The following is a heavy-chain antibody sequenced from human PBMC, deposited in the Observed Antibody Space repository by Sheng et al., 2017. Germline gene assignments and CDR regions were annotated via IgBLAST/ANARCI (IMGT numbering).Heavy chain of an antibody. CDR3: AKDQTRERITIFEDAMDV. CDR2: ISHDGTTT. Sequence: EVQLVESGGGLVQPGGSLRLSCAASGFTFSSYWMHWVRQTPGKGLVWVSRISHDGTTTTYADSVKGRFTISRDDAKSTVYLQMNSLRAEDTAVYYCAKDQTRERITIFEDAMDVWGQGTTVTVSS. D-gene: IGHD3-3*01. J-gene: IGHJ6*02. V-gene: IGHV3-74*01. CDR1: GFTFSSYW.